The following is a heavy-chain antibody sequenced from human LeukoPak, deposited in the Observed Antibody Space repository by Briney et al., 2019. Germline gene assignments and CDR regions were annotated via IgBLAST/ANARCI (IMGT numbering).Heavy chain of an antibody. CDR2: INHSGST. CDR1: GGSFSGYY. V-gene: IGHV4-34*01. Sequence: PSETLSLTCAVYGGSFSGYYWSWIRQPPGKGLEWIGEINHSGSTNYNPSLKSRVTISVDTSKNQFSLKLSSVTAADTAVYYCARGPLGSTSYYYFDYWGQGTLVTVSS. D-gene: IGHD2-2*01. J-gene: IGHJ4*02. CDR3: ARGPLGSTSYYYFDY.